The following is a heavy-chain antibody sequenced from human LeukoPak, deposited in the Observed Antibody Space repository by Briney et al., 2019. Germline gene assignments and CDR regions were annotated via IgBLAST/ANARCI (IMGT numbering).Heavy chain of an antibody. D-gene: IGHD3-22*01. CDR2: IYYSGST. J-gene: IGHJ5*02. Sequence: SETLSLTCTVSGASFSSYYWGWIRQPPAKGLEWMGYIYYSGSTNYNPSLKSRVTISVDTSKNQFSLRLSSVTAADTAVYYCARHRYYYDSSGYYYQPWGQGTLVTVSS. CDR1: GASFSSYY. V-gene: IGHV4-59*01. CDR3: ARHRYYYDSSGYYYQP.